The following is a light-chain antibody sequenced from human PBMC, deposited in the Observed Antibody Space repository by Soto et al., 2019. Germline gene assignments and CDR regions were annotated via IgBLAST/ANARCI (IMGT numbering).Light chain of an antibody. J-gene: IGLJ2*01. Sequence: QSALTQPASVSGSPGQSITISCTGTSSDVVNDLLVSWYQQQPGKAPKLMIYEGTKRPAGVSDRFSGSKSGNTASLTISGLQAEDEADYYCCSYGGRLVIFGGGTKLTVL. CDR3: CSYGGRLVI. CDR1: SSDVVNDLL. V-gene: IGLV2-23*01. CDR2: EGT.